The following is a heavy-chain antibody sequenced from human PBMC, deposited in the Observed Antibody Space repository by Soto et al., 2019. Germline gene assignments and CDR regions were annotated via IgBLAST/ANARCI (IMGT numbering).Heavy chain of an antibody. CDR3: AKDGHEYYYGSGTPGPYDY. CDR1: GFTFSSYA. J-gene: IGHJ4*02. V-gene: IGHV3-23*01. D-gene: IGHD3-10*01. Sequence: GGSLRLSCAASGFTFSSYAMSWVRQAPGKGLEWVSAISGSGGSTYYADSWKGRLTISRDNSKNTLYLQMNSLRAEDTAVYYCAKDGHEYYYGSGTPGPYDYWGQGTLVTVSS. CDR2: ISGSGGST.